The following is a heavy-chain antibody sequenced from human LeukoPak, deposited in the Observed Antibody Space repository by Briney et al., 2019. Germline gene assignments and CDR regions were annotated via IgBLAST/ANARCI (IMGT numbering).Heavy chain of an antibody. CDR1: GGTFSSYA. CDR2: IIPIFGTA. CDR3: ARRLPYDYGDLDV. V-gene: IGHV1-69*06. D-gene: IGHD4-17*01. Sequence: SVKVSCKASGGTFSSYAISWVRQAPGQGLEWMGGIIPIFGTANYAQKFQGRVTITADKSTSTAYMELSSLTFEDTAVYFCARRLPYDYGDLDVWGKGTTVTVSS. J-gene: IGHJ6*04.